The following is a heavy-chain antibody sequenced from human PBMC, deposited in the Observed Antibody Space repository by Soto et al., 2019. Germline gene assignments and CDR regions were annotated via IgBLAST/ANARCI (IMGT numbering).Heavy chain of an antibody. CDR2: IYYSGST. J-gene: IGHJ5*02. CDR3: ARGYCSSTSCYEVHWFDP. CDR1: GGSISSGGYY. D-gene: IGHD2-2*01. Sequence: PSETLSLTCTVSGGSISSGGYYWSWIRQHPGKGLEWIGYIYYSGSTYYNPSLKSRVTISVDTSKNQFSLKLSSVTAADTAVYYCARGYCSSTSCYEVHWFDPWGQGTLVTVSS. V-gene: IGHV4-31*03.